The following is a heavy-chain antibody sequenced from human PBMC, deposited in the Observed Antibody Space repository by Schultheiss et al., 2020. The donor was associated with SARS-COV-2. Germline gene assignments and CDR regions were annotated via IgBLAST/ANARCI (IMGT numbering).Heavy chain of an antibody. V-gene: IGHV4-59*01. J-gene: IGHJ6*02. D-gene: IGHD3-10*01. CDR3: AYGSGSYYRWGAYYYGMDV. Sequence: GSLRLSCTVSGGSISNYYWSWIRQPPGKGLEWIGYIYYSGSTNYNPSLKSRVTISVDTSKNQFSLKLSSVTAADTAVYYCAYGSGSYYRWGAYYYGMDVWGQGTTVTVSS. CDR1: GGSISNYY. CDR2: IYYSGST.